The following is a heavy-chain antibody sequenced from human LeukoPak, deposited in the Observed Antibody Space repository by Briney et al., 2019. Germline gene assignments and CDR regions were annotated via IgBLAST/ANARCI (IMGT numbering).Heavy chain of an antibody. CDR1: GFTFTTYS. D-gene: IGHD6-19*01. CDR2: ISGTGATI. Sequence: GGSLRLSCAASGFTFTTYSINWVRQAPGKGLEWVSFISGTGATIQYADSVKGRFTISRDNAKNSVSLQMNSPRAEDTATYYCARDRASVAFDYWGQGTLVTVSS. CDR3: ARDRASVAFDY. V-gene: IGHV3-48*01. J-gene: IGHJ4*02.